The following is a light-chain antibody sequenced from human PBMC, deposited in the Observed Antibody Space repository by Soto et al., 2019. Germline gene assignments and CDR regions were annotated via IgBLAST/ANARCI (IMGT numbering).Light chain of an antibody. V-gene: IGKV1-39*01. CDR2: AAS. Sequence: DIQMTQSPSSLSASVGDIVTITCRASQSISRNLNWYQHKPGKAPKLLIYAASSLQNGVPSRFSGGGSGTEFTLSISSLQPEDFGTYYCQQSYTTASITFGRGTRLEIK. CDR1: QSISRN. J-gene: IGKJ5*01. CDR3: QQSYTTASIT.